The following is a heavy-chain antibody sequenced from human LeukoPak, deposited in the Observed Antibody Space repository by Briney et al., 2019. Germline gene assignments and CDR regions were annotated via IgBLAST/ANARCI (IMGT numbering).Heavy chain of an antibody. Sequence: GSLRLSCAASGFTFSSYAMHWVRQAPGKGLEWVAVISYDGSNKYYADSVKGRFTISRDNSKNTLYLQMNSLRAEDTAVYYCASAYGGNLGGEEGHYFDYWGQGTLVTVSS. D-gene: IGHD4-23*01. J-gene: IGHJ4*02. V-gene: IGHV3-30-3*02. CDR2: ISYDGSNK. CDR3: ASAYGGNLGGEEGHYFDY. CDR1: GFTFSSYA.